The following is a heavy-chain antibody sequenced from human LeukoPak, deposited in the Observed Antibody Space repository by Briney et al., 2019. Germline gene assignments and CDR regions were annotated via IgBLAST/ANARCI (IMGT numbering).Heavy chain of an antibody. CDR3: AKVYGGSSDF. V-gene: IGHV3-23*01. CDR2: ISVSGGST. D-gene: IGHD3-10*02. Sequence: GGSLRLSCAASGFTFSSYGMSWVRQAPRKGLEWVSGISVSGGSTYYADSVKGRFTISRDNSKNTLYLQMNSLRAEDTAVYYCAKVYGGSSDFWGQGTLVTVSS. CDR1: GFTFSSYG. J-gene: IGHJ4*02.